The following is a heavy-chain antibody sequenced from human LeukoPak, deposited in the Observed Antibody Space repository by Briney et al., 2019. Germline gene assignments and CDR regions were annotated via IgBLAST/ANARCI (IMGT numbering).Heavy chain of an antibody. CDR2: TYYRSKWYN. V-gene: IGHV6-1*01. CDR3: ARDSSAYYFHY. D-gene: IGHD3-22*01. CDR1: GDSFSSNSAV. J-gene: IGHJ4*02. Sequence: SQTLSLTCAISGDSFSSNSAVWNWIRRSPSRGLEWLGRTYYRSKWYNDYVVSLESRITIDPDPSKNQFSLHLNSVTPEDTAVYYCARDSSAYYFHYWGRGTLVTVSS.